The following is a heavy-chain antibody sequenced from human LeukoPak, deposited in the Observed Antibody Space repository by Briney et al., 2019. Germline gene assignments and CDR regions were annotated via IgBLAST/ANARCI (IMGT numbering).Heavy chain of an antibody. D-gene: IGHD6-13*01. CDR2: FDPEDGET. J-gene: IGHJ5*02. V-gene: IGHV1-24*01. CDR3: AISGYSSSNWFDP. CDR1: GYTLTELP. Sequence: ASVKVSCKVSGYTLTELPMHWVRQAPGKGLEWMGGFDPEDGETIYAQKFQGRVTMTEDTSTDTAYMELSSLRSEDTAVYYCAISGYSSSNWFDPWGQGTLVTVSS.